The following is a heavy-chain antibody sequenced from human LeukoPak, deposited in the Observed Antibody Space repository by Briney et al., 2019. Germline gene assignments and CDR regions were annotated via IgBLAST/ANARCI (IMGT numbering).Heavy chain of an antibody. Sequence: GGSLRLSCTTSGFLFSSYWMSWVRQAPGKGLEWVANIKQDGSEKYYLDSVKGRFTISRDNAKKSLYLQMNSLRAEDTAVYYCARDYLLIHYDSSGYYRDAFDLWGQGTMVTVSS. CDR1: GFLFSSYW. D-gene: IGHD3-22*01. CDR3: ARDYLLIHYDSSGYYRDAFDL. V-gene: IGHV3-7*01. CDR2: IKQDGSEK. J-gene: IGHJ3*01.